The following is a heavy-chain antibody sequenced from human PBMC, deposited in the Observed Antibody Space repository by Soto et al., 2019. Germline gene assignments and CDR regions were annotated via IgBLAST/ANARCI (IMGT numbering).Heavy chain of an antibody. CDR3: ARWETTGGLDF. CDR1: GFTFMSFV. Sequence: QVQLVESGGGVVQPGTSVRLSCVGSGFTFMSFVIHWVRQAPGKGLEWVALTSYDGSNTYYGDSVKGRFTISRDNSKNTVDLQMDSLRVEDTALYYCARWETTGGLDFWGQGTLVSVSS. D-gene: IGHD1-26*01. V-gene: IGHV3-30*03. CDR2: TSYDGSNT. J-gene: IGHJ4*02.